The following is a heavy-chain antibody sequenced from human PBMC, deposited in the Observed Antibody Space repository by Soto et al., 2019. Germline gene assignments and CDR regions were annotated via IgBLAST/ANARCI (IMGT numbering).Heavy chain of an antibody. CDR3: ARLRYGSYFDY. CDR2: IYYSGST. V-gene: IGHV4-59*08. D-gene: IGHD1-1*01. Sequence: SETLSLTCTVSGGSISSYYWSWIRQPPGKGLEWIGYIYYSGSTNYNPSLKSRVTISVDTSKNQISLKMSSVTAADTAVYYCARLRYGSYFDYWGQGTLVTVSS. J-gene: IGHJ4*02. CDR1: GGSISSYY.